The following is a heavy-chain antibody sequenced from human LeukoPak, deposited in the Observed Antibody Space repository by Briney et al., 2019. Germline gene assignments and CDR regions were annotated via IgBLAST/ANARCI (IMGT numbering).Heavy chain of an antibody. CDR2: ISSSSSYI. J-gene: IGHJ6*03. CDR3: ARAAIDYVWGSYRKTYYYYYMDV. Sequence: GGSLRLSCAASGFTFSSYSMNWVRQAPGKGLEWVSSISSSSSYIYYADSVKGRFTISRDNAKNSLYLQMNSLRAEDTAVYYCARAAIDYVWGSYRKTYYYYYMDVWGKGTTVTISS. D-gene: IGHD3-16*02. V-gene: IGHV3-21*01. CDR1: GFTFSSYS.